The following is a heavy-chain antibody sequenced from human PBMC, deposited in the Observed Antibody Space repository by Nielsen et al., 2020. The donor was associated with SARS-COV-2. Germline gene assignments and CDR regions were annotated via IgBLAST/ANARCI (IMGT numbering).Heavy chain of an antibody. Sequence: PQTLSPTCTVSAGSISSSSYYWGWLRHPPGKGLEWIGSIYYSGSTYYNPSLKSRVTISVDTSKNQFYLKLSSVTAADTAVYYCGLAPVVTVTTWYFDLWGRGTLVTVSS. D-gene: IGHD4-17*01. J-gene: IGHJ2*01. CDR3: GLAPVVTVTTWYFDL. CDR2: IYYSGST. CDR1: AGSISSSSYY. V-gene: IGHV4-39*01.